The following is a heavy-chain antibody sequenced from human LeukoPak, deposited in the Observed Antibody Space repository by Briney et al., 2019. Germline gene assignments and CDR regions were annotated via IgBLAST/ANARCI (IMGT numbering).Heavy chain of an antibody. V-gene: IGHV4-59*08. J-gene: IGHJ4*02. CDR1: GGSISGYY. D-gene: IGHD5-12*01. CDR3: VRGYSGYPYYLDY. CDR2: ISYSGST. Sequence: PSETLSLTCTVSGGSISGYYWTWIRQPPGKGLEWIGYISYSGSTSSHPSLKSRVTISLDTTKNQFSLKLTSVTAADTAVYYCVRGYSGYPYYLDYWGQGPLVTVSS.